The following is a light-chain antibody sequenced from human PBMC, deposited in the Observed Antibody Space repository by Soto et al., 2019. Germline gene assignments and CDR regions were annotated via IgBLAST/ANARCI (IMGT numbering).Light chain of an antibody. J-gene: IGKJ4*01. CDR1: QIVSNF. CDR3: QQYNDWPPLT. V-gene: IGKV3-11*01. CDR2: DTS. Sequence: EIVVKQSAGTLSLKTGKRATLSCRASQIVSNFLAWYQQKPGQAPRLLIYDTSNRATGIPARFSGSGSGTDFTLTINNLDPEDFAVYYCQQYNDWPPLTFGGRTNVDI.